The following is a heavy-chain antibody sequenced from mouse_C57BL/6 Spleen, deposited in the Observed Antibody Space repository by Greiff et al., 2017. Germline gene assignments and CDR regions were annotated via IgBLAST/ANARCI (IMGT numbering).Heavy chain of an antibody. J-gene: IGHJ2*01. Sequence: QVQLQQSGAELARPGASVKLSCKASGYTFTSYGISWVKQRTGQGLEWIGEIYPRSGNTYYNEKFKGKATLTADKSSSTAYMELRSLTSEDSAVYFCARSEAVVARGDFDYWGQGTTLTVSS. CDR3: ARSEAVVARGDFDY. D-gene: IGHD1-1*01. CDR2: IYPRSGNT. V-gene: IGHV1-81*01. CDR1: GYTFTSYG.